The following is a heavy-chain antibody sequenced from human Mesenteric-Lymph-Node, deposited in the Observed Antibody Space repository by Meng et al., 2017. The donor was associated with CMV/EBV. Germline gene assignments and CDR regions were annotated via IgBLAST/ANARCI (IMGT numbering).Heavy chain of an antibody. Sequence: SETLSLTCAVYSGSFSDYYWSWIRQSPGKGLEWVGEINHSGSTSYNPALKSRVTMSVDTSKNQFSLKLTSVSAADTAVYYCARGGAFDIWGQGTMVTVSS. V-gene: IGHV4-34*01. CDR1: SGSFSDYY. CDR2: INHSGST. CDR3: ARGGAFDI. J-gene: IGHJ3*02.